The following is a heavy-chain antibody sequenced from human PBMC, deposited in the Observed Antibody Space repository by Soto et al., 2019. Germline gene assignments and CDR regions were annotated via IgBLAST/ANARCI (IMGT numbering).Heavy chain of an antibody. CDR1: GGSITYYN. J-gene: IGHJ4*02. V-gene: IGHV4-59*01. CDR3: ARAAAADY. CDR2: VYYTGIT. Sequence: SLTCTVSGGSITYYNWGWIRQPPGKGLEWIGNVYYTGITHFNPSLKSRVSMSVDTSKNQFSLKLSSVTTADTAVYYCARAAAADYWGQGTLVTVSS. D-gene: IGHD6-13*01.